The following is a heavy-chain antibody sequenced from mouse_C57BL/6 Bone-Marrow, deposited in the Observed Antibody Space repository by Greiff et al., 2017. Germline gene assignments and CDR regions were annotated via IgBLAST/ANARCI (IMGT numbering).Heavy chain of an antibody. CDR3: ARSSLLRKDY. CDR2: IDPSDSYT. J-gene: IGHJ2*01. Sequence: VQLQQPGAELVKPGASVKLSCKASGYTFTSYWMQWVKQRPGQGLEWIGEIDPSDSYTNYNQKFKGKATLTVDTSSSTAYMQLSSLTSADSAVYNWARSSLLRKDYWGQDTTLTVSS. D-gene: IGHD1-2*01. CDR1: GYTFTSYW. V-gene: IGHV1-50*01.